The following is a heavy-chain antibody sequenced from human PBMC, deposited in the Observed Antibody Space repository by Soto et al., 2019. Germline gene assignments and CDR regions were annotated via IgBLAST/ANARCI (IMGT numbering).Heavy chain of an antibody. J-gene: IGHJ5*02. Sequence: ASVKVSCKASGYTFSGYYIHWVRQAPGQGLEWMGWMNPNSGNTGYAQKFQGRVTMTRNTSISTAYMELSSLRSEDTAVYYCARAHRGYSYGPRHLYNWFDPSGQGTLVTVSS. CDR1: GYTFSGYY. CDR3: ARAHRGYSYGPRHLYNWFDP. D-gene: IGHD5-18*01. CDR2: MNPNSGNT. V-gene: IGHV1-8*02.